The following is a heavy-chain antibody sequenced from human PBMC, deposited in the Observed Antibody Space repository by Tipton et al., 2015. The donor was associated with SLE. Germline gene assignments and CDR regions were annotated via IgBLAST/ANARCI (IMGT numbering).Heavy chain of an antibody. Sequence: GLVKPSETLSLTCTVSGGSISSSSYYWGWIRQPPGKGLEWIGYIYTTGSTNYNPSLKGRVTISLDTSKNQFSLKLRSVTAADTAVYYCARVYPNYGDYEYFQHWGQGTLVTVSS. CDR3: ARVYPNYGDYEYFQH. D-gene: IGHD4-17*01. CDR1: GGSISSSSYY. J-gene: IGHJ1*01. CDR2: IYTTGST. V-gene: IGHV4-61*05.